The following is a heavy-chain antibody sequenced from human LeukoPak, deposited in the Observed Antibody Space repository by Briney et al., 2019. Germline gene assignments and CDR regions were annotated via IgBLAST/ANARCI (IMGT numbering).Heavy chain of an antibody. J-gene: IGHJ3*01. V-gene: IGHV3-23*01. CDR2: ISSGGSGT. D-gene: IGHD1-1*01. CDR1: GYTFSSHA. CDR3: ARRTAGATRAFDF. Sequence: GGSLRLSCAASGYTFSSHAMSWVRQAPGKGLELASAISSGGSGTYYKDSVKGRFTISRDNSKNTLSPQMSSLRAEDTAVYYCARRTAGATRAFDFWGQGTLVTVSS.